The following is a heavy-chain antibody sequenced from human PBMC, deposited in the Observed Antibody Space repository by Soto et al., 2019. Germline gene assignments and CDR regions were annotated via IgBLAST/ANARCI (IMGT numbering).Heavy chain of an antibody. CDR2: LIPRFGTT. CDR3: ARGPNWGYRFDA. J-gene: IGHJ4*02. V-gene: IGHV1-69*06. Sequence: QVQLVQSGAEVRKPGSSVKVSCEASGGTFSGHAISWVRQAPGQGPEWMGGLIPRFGTTQHAQRFQGRLTLTADKSTTTAYMELTSLRFEDTAIYYCARGPNWGYRFDAWGQGTLVTVSS. D-gene: IGHD7-27*01. CDR1: GGTFSGHA.